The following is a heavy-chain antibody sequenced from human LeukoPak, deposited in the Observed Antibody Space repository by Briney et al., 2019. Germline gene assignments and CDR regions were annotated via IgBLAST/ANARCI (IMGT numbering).Heavy chain of an antibody. CDR2: IYYSGSP. J-gene: IGHJ4*02. Sequence: SETLSLTCTVSGGSISSSNLYWGWIRQPPGEGLEWIGSIYYSGSPSYNPSLKSRVTISVDTSKNQFSLKLTSVTPADTAIYYCARHEEVSLDYWGQGTLVTVSS. V-gene: IGHV4-39*01. CDR1: GGSISSSNLY. CDR3: ARHEEVSLDY.